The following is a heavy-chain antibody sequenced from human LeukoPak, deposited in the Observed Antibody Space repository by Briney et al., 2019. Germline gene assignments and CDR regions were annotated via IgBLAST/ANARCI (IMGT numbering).Heavy chain of an antibody. J-gene: IGHJ4*02. Sequence: SETLSLTCTVSGGSISSYYWSWIRHPPRKRLEWIGYIYYSGSTNYNPSLKSRVTISVDTSKNQFSLKLSSVTAADTAVYYCARAKDVLLWFGESSMSGFDYWGQGTLVTVSS. D-gene: IGHD3-10*01. CDR2: IYYSGST. CDR3: ARAKDVLLWFGESSMSGFDY. CDR1: GGSISSYY. V-gene: IGHV4-59*08.